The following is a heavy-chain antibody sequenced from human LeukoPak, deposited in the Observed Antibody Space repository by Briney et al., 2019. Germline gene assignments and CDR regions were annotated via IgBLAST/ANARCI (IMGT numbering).Heavy chain of an antibody. D-gene: IGHD5-24*01. CDR1: GYSFTSYW. V-gene: IGHV5-51*01. J-gene: IGHJ4*02. CDR2: IYPGDSNT. Sequence: ESLKISCKGSGYSFTSYWIGWVRQMPGKGLEWMGIIYPGDSNTRYSPSFQGQVTMSGDKYITTAYLQWSSLKASDTAMYYCARRRDGYNYAFDYWGQGTLVTVSS. CDR3: ARRRDGYNYAFDY.